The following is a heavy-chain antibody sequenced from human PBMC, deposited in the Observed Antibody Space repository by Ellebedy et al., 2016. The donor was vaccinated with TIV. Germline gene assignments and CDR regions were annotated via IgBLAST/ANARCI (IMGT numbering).Heavy chain of an antibody. CDR1: GITLSSYS. D-gene: IGHD2-15*01. J-gene: IGHJ5*02. V-gene: IGHV3-23*01. CDR3: ACNPSPRKVAAYNWFDP. Sequence: PGGSLRLSCVGSGITLSSYSMTWVRQPPGRGLEWLAVIICSSLGSVTYYSDAVKDRFTISRDDSKNTLYLQLSSLRAEDTAVYFCACNPSPRKVAAYNWFDPWGQGTLVTVSS. CDR2: IICSSLGSVT.